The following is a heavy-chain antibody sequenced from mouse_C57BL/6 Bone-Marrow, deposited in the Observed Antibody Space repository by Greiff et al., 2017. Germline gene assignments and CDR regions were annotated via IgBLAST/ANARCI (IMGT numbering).Heavy chain of an antibody. Sequence: EVKVEESGGGLVQPGGSLKLSCAASGFTFSDYYMYWVRQTPEKRLEWVAYISNGGGSTYYPDTVKGRFTISRDNAKNTLYLQMSRLKSEDTAMYYCARHTETTVVGDAMDYWGQGTSVTVSS. D-gene: IGHD1-1*01. V-gene: IGHV5-12*01. J-gene: IGHJ4*01. CDR1: GFTFSDYY. CDR3: ARHTETTVVGDAMDY. CDR2: ISNGGGST.